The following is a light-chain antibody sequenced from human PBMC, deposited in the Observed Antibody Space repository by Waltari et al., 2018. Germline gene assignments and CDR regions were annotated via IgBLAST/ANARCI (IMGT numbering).Light chain of an antibody. V-gene: IGKV3-20*01. Sequence: EIVLTQSPGTLSLSPGERVTLSCWASQSVTNTYLAWYQQKPGQSPRLLIYGASIRATGIPDRFRGSGSGTEFTLTINRLEPEDVAVYYCQQFGSSAFSFGPGTKLDIK. CDR1: QSVTNTY. CDR3: QQFGSSAFS. CDR2: GAS. J-gene: IGKJ3*01.